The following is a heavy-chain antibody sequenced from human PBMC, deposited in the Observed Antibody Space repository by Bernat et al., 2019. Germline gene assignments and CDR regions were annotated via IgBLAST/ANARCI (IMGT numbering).Heavy chain of an antibody. D-gene: IGHD3-3*02. V-gene: IGHV3-33*06. CDR1: GYTFSKSG. J-gene: IGHJ4*02. CDR3: AKGTSGAGDFDY. Sequence: QVQLVESGGGVVQAGRSLRLSCAASGYTFSKSGMHWVRQAPGKGLAWVAVIWGDGSKKFYEDCVKARFSISKDDSKNTLYLQMNSLTAEDTAVYDCAKGTSGAGDFDYWGQGALVTVSS. CDR2: IWGDGSKK.